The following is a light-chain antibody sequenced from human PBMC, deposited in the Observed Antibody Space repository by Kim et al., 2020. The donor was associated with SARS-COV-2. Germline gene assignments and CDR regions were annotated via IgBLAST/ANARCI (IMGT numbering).Light chain of an antibody. CDR1: SSDVGGQKY. J-gene: IGLJ1*01. CDR2: DVT. CDR3: CSYTNSGTYV. Sequence: GQSITISCTRTSSDVGGQKYVSWYQQHPGNAPKLMIFDVTNRPSGISDRFSGSKSGNTASLTIAGLRAEDEADYYCCSYTNSGTYVFGSGTKVTVL. V-gene: IGLV2-14*03.